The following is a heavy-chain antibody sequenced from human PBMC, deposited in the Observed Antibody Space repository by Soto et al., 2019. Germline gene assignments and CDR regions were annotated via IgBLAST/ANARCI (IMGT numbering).Heavy chain of an antibody. Sequence: PGGSLRLSCAASGFTFSSYAMSWVRQAPGKGLEWVSAISGSGGSTYYADSVKGRFTISRDNSKNTLYLQMNSPRAEDTAVYYCAKDRVSIAVAGPFDYWGQGTLVTVSS. CDR1: GFTFSSYA. D-gene: IGHD6-19*01. CDR3: AKDRVSIAVAGPFDY. CDR2: ISGSGGST. V-gene: IGHV3-23*01. J-gene: IGHJ4*02.